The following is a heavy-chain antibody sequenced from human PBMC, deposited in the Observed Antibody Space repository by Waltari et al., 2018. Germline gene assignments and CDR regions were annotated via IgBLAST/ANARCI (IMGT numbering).Heavy chain of an antibody. Sequence: QVQLVQSGAEVKKPGASVKVSCKASGYTFTSYDINWVRQATGQGLEWMGWMNPNSGNTGYAQKFQGRVTMTRNTSISTAYMELSSLRSEDTALYYCARATGGYCSSTSCPNTDAFDIWGQGTMVTVSS. D-gene: IGHD2-2*01. CDR2: MNPNSGNT. J-gene: IGHJ3*02. V-gene: IGHV1-8*01. CDR3: ARATGGYCSSTSCPNTDAFDI. CDR1: GYTFTSYD.